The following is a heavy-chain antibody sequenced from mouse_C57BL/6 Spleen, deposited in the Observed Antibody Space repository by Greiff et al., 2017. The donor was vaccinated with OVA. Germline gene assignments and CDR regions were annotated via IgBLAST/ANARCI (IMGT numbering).Heavy chain of an antibody. V-gene: IGHV1-59*01. CDR1: GYTFTSYW. CDR3: ARSYGRSGGYFDY. CDR2: IDPSDSYT. Sequence: QVHVKQSGAELVRPGTSVKLSCKASGYTFTSYWMHWVKQRPGQGLEWIGVIDPSDSYTNYNQKFKGKATLTVDTSSSTAYMQLSSLTSEDSAVYYCARSYGRSGGYFDYWGQGTTLTVSS. J-gene: IGHJ2*01. D-gene: IGHD1-1*01.